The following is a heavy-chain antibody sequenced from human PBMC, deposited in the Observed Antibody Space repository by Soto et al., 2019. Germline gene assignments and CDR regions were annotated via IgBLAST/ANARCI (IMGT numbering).Heavy chain of an antibody. V-gene: IGHV3-48*02. CDR3: ARESSSYNWFDP. CDR2: ISSSSTI. J-gene: IGHJ5*02. Sequence: HPGGSLRLSCAASGFTFSSYSMNWVRQAPGKGLEWVSYISSSSTIYYADSVKGRFTISRDNAKNSLYLQMNSLRDEDTTVYYCARESSSYNWFDPWGQGTLVTVSS. CDR1: GFTFSSYS. D-gene: IGHD6-13*01.